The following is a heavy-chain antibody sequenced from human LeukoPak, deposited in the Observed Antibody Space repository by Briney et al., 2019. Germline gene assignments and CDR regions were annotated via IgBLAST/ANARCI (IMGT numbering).Heavy chain of an antibody. Sequence: GGSLRLSCAASGSTFSSYWMSWVRQAPGKGLEWVANIKQDGSEKYYVDSVKGRFTISRDNAKNSLYLQMNSLRAEDTAVYYCARSAGRVLLPLYWGQGTLVTVSS. CDR2: IKQDGSEK. CDR3: ARSAGRVLLPLY. D-gene: IGHD2-15*01. CDR1: GSTFSSYW. J-gene: IGHJ4*02. V-gene: IGHV3-7*01.